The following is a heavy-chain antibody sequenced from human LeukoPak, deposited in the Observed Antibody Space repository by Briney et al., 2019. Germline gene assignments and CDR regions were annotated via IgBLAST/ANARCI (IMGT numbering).Heavy chain of an antibody. CDR3: ARVEWQWLVTY. CDR1: GFTFSSYS. CDR2: ISSSSSTI. J-gene: IGHJ4*02. D-gene: IGHD6-19*01. Sequence: GGSLRLSCAASGFTFSSYSMNWVRQAPGKGLEWVSYISSSSSTIYYADSVKGRFTISRDNAKNSLYLQMNSLRAEDTAVYYCARVEWQWLVTYWGQGTLVTVSS. V-gene: IGHV3-48*04.